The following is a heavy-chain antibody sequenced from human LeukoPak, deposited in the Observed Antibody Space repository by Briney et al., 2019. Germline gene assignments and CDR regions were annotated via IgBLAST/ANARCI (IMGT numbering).Heavy chain of an antibody. CDR2: ISYDGSNK. V-gene: IGHV3-30-3*01. CDR3: AKDFSSGYLDY. CDR1: GFTFSSYA. J-gene: IGHJ4*02. D-gene: IGHD6-19*01. Sequence: GGSLRLSCAASGFTFSSYAMHLVRQAPGKGLEWVAVISYDGSNKYYADSVKGRFTIFRDNSKNTLYLQMNSLRAEDTAVYYCAKDFSSGYLDYWGQGTLVTVSS.